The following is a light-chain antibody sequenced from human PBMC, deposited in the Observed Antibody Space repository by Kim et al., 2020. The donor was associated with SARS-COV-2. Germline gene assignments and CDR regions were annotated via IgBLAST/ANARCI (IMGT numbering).Light chain of an antibody. CDR1: KLGDEY. Sequence: SYELTQPPSVYVSPGQTASITCSGDKLGDEYACWYQQKPGQSPVLVIYQDNKRPSGIPERFSGSNSGNTATLTISGTQAMDEADYYCQAWDSSTVVFGGGTQLTVL. V-gene: IGLV3-1*01. CDR3: QAWDSSTVV. J-gene: IGLJ3*02. CDR2: QDN.